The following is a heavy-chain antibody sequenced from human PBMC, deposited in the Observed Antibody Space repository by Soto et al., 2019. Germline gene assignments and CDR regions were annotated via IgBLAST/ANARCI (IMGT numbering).Heavy chain of an antibody. J-gene: IGHJ6*02. CDR3: ARDCSSSWGYGMDV. V-gene: IGHV3-74*01. CDR2: INSDGSST. Sequence: EVQLVESGGGLVQPGGSLRLSCAASGFTFSSYWMHWVRQAPGKGLVWVSRINSDGSSTSYADSVKGRFTISRDNAKNTLYLQRNSLRAEDTAVYYCARDCSSSWGYGMDVWGQGTTVTVSS. D-gene: IGHD6-13*01. CDR1: GFTFSSYW.